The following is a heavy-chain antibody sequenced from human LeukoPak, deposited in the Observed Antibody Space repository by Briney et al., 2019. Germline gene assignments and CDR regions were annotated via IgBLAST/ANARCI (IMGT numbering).Heavy chain of an antibody. Sequence: LPGGSLRLSCAASGFTFSNSAMSWVRQAPGKGLEWVSTLSGSGITTYYADSVKGRFTISRDSSKSTLYLQMNSLRAEDTAVYYCAKGIYSSGWSYFDYWGHGTLVTVSS. J-gene: IGHJ4*01. V-gene: IGHV3-23*01. CDR1: GFTFSNSA. D-gene: IGHD6-19*01. CDR3: AKGIYSSGWSYFDY. CDR2: LSGSGITT.